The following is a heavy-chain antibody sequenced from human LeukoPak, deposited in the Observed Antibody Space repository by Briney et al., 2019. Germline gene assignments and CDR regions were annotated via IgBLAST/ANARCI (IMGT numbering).Heavy chain of an antibody. Sequence: ASVKVSCKASGYTVTSYYMHWVRQAPGQGLEWMGILNPSGGSSSYAQKFQGRATLTRATSTSTVYMELSSLRSEDTAVYYCARDKETYYYDSSGYYSFDYWGQGTLVTVSS. V-gene: IGHV1-46*01. CDR2: LNPSGGSS. CDR3: ARDKETYYYDSSGYYSFDY. J-gene: IGHJ4*02. CDR1: GYTVTSYY. D-gene: IGHD3-22*01.